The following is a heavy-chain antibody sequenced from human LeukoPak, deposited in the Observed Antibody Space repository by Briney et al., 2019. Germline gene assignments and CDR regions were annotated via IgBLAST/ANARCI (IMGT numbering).Heavy chain of an antibody. CDR3: AKEYCTSTSCRGFDS. J-gene: IGHJ4*02. V-gene: IGHV3-9*01. Sequence: PGGSLRLSCAASGFTFDDYAMQWVRHAPGKGLEWVSGINWNSGSIGYADSVKGRFTISRDNAKNSLYLQMNSLRAEDTALYYCAKEYCTSTSCRGFDSWGQGTLVAVSS. CDR2: INWNSGSI. D-gene: IGHD2-2*01. CDR1: GFTFDDYA.